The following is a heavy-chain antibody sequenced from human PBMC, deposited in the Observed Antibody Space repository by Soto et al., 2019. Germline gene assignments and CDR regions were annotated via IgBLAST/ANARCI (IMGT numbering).Heavy chain of an antibody. CDR3: ARDIGGWYYFDY. CDR2: INAGNGNT. J-gene: IGHJ4*02. Sequence: ASVKVSCKASGYTFTSYAMHWVRQAPGQRLEWMGWINAGNGNTKYSQKFQGRVTITRDTSASTAYMELSSLRSEDTAVYYCARDIGGWYYFDYWGQGTLVTVSS. V-gene: IGHV1-3*01. D-gene: IGHD6-19*01. CDR1: GYTFTSYA.